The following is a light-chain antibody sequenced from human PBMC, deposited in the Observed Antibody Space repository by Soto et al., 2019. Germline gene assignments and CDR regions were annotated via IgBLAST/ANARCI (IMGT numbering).Light chain of an antibody. J-gene: IGLJ2*01. CDR1: SSNIGKNA. V-gene: IGLV1-36*01. CDR2: SNY. CDR3: STWDNKPGVV. Sequence: QSVLTQPPSVSEAPRQRVTISCSGSSSNIGKNAVNWYQQLPGEPPRLLIYSNYLPPSRVSDRFSGSTSGTSASLAISELQSEDEAYYCSSTWDNKPGVVFGGGTKLTVL.